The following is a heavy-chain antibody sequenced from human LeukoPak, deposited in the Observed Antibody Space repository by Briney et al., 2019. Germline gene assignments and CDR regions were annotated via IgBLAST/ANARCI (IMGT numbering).Heavy chain of an antibody. CDR2: IIPILGTT. Sequence: SVKVSCKASGGTFNTYAITWVRQAPGQGLEWMGGIIPILGTTNYAQTFQGRVTITADESTSTAYMELTILRSDDTAVYYCARDPRVSARPTEWVDSWGQGTLVTVSS. CDR1: GGTFNTYA. V-gene: IGHV1-69*13. CDR3: ARDPRVSARPTEWVDS. J-gene: IGHJ5*01.